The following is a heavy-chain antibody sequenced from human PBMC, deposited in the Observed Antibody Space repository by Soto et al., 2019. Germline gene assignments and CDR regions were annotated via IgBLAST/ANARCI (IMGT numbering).Heavy chain of an antibody. V-gene: IGHV3-48*01. Sequence: GGSLRLSCAASGFTFSSYSMNWVRQAPGKGLEWVSYISSSSSTIYYADSVKGRFTISRDNAKNSLYLQMNSLRAEDTAVYYCARGTYYDLDWLDPWGQGTLVTVSS. D-gene: IGHD3-3*01. CDR1: GFTFSSYS. CDR2: ISSSSSTI. CDR3: ARGTYYDLDWLDP. J-gene: IGHJ5*02.